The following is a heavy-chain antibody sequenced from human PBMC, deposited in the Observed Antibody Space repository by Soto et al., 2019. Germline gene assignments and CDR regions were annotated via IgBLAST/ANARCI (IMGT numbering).Heavy chain of an antibody. V-gene: IGHV4-31*03. CDR2: IFYSGTT. Sequence: SETLSLTCTVSGGSISSGGYYWSWIRQHPGKGLEWIGYIFYSGTTSYNPSLKSRVTISIDTSKNQFSLKLSSVTAADTAVYSCARALWAAGRTGWFGTWGQGTLVTVS. J-gene: IGHJ5*02. CDR3: ARALWAAGRTGWFGT. CDR1: GGSISSGGYY. D-gene: IGHD6-13*01.